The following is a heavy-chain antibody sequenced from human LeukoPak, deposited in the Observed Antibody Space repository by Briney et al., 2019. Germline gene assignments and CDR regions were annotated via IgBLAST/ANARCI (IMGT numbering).Heavy chain of an antibody. Sequence: GGSLRLSCAASGFTVSGNYMSWVRQAPGKGLEWLSVIHRGGNTYYADSVKGRFTISRDSSKNTVFLQMDSLRAEDTAVYYCARDPGYGLGVDYGDYWGQGTLVAVSS. D-gene: IGHD3-10*01. CDR1: GFTVSGNY. V-gene: IGHV3-66*01. J-gene: IGHJ4*02. CDR2: IHRGGNT. CDR3: ARDPGYGLGVDYGDY.